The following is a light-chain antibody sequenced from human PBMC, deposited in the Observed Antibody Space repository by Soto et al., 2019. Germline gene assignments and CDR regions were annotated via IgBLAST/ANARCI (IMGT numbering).Light chain of an antibody. Sequence: QSVLTQPASVSGSPGQSITISCSGTSSDVGSDYLVSWYQQHPGTAPKLIIYEGTKRPSGVSDRFSGSRSGNTASLTISGLQTEDEGDYFCCSYTTIKTVVFGGGTQLTVL. CDR1: SSDVGSDYL. V-gene: IGLV2-14*02. CDR2: EGT. J-gene: IGLJ2*01. CDR3: CSYTTIKTVV.